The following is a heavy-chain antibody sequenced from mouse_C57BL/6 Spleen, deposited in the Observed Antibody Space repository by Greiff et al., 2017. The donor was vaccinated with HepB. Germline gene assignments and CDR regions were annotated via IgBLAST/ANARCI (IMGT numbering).Heavy chain of an antibody. Sequence: VKLQESGAELARPGASVKLSCKASGYTFTSYGISWVKQRTGQGLEWIGEIYPRSGNTYYNEKFKGKATLTADKASSTAYMELRSLTSEDSAVYFCAIGSSPDYWGKGTTLTVSS. J-gene: IGHJ2*01. CDR2: IYPRSGNT. D-gene: IGHD1-1*01. CDR3: AIGSSPDY. V-gene: IGHV1-81*01. CDR1: GYTFTSYG.